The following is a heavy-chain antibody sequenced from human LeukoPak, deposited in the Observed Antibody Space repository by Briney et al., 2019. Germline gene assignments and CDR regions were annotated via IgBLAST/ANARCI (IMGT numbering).Heavy chain of an antibody. CDR1: EFTFTNYW. J-gene: IGHJ6*04. CDR3: AELGITMIGGV. Sequence: PGGSLRLSCAASEFTFTNYWMSWVRQAPGKGLELVANIKQDRSEKYYVDSVKGRFTISRDNAKNSLYLQMNSLRAEDTAVYYCAELGITMIGGVWGKGTTVTISS. V-gene: IGHV3-7*01. CDR2: IKQDRSEK. D-gene: IGHD3-10*02.